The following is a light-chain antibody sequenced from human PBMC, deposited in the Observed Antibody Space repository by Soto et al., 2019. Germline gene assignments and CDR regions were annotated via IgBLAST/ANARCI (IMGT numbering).Light chain of an antibody. CDR3: QQYDNRMYT. CDR2: DAS. V-gene: IGKV1-33*01. CDR1: QDISNY. Sequence: DIQMTQSPSSLSASVGDRVTITCQASQDISNYLNWYQQKPGKAPKLLIYDASTLETEVPSRFRGSGSGTDFTFTISSLQPEDIATYYCQQYDNRMYTFGQGTKLEIK. J-gene: IGKJ2*01.